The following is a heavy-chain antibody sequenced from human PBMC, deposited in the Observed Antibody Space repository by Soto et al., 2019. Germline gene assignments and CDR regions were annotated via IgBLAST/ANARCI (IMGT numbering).Heavy chain of an antibody. CDR1: GYTFTDYY. V-gene: IGHV1-2*02. Sequence: QVQLMQSGAEVRKPGASVKVSCKASGYTFTDYYMHWVRQAPGHGLEWMGWINPNSGGTNYAQKFQGRVTMTRDTSISTAYMELSRLRSDDTAVYYCARDPTALRYVEADYWGQGTLVTVSS. D-gene: IGHD3-9*01. J-gene: IGHJ4*02. CDR3: ARDPTALRYVEADY. CDR2: INPNSGGT.